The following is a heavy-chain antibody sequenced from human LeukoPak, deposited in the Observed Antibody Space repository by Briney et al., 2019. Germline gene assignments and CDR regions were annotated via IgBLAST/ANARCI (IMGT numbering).Heavy chain of an antibody. Sequence: GASVKVSCKASGYTFTGYYMHWVRQAPRQELEWMGWINPNHGGPHYAQNLQGRVTKTRDTSISTAYMELSRLRSDDSAVYYCARWGVLAWLLWSPEPGGGPCYFDYWGQGTLVTVSS. CDR2: INPNHGGP. CDR3: ARWGVLAWLLWSPEPGGGPCYFDY. V-gene: IGHV1-2*02. J-gene: IGHJ4*02. CDR1: GYTFTGYY. D-gene: IGHD3-3*01.